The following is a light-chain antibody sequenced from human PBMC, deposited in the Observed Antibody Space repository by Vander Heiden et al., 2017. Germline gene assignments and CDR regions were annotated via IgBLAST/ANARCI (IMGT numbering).Light chain of an antibody. V-gene: IGKV2-30*02. CDR2: RVS. CDR1: QSLGPGDGHTY. J-gene: IGKJ2*02. CDR3: MQHTHWPRT. Sequence: DVVLSQYPLPLLVTHGQPASIRCRSSQSLGPGDGHTYLNWFHQRPGQSPRRLVYRVSIRDSGVPDRFSGSGSGNDFTRKISRVEAEDIGLYYCMQHTHWPRTFGQGTKLEI.